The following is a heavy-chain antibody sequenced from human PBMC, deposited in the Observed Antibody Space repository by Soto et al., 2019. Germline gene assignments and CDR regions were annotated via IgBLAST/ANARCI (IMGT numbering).Heavy chain of an antibody. CDR2: INAGNGNT. CDR1: GYTFTSYA. Sequence: QVQLVQSGAEVKKPGASVKVSCKASGYTFTSYAMHWVRQAPGQRVEWMGWINAGNGNTKNLQKFQGRVTIPRDTSASTAYMELSSLRSEDTAVYYCAVMDIVLMVYDIEQNYWGQGTLVTVSS. CDR3: AVMDIVLMVYDIEQNY. J-gene: IGHJ4*02. V-gene: IGHV1-3*01. D-gene: IGHD2-8*01.